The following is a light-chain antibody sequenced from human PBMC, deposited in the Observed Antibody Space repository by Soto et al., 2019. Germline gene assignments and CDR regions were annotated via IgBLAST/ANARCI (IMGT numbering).Light chain of an antibody. CDR2: EVT. Sequence: QSALTQPASVSGSPGQSITVSCTGTSSDVGTYDLVSWYQQHPGRAPKLMIYEVTKRPSGVSNRFSGSKSGNTASLTISGLQPEDEADYYCCSYAGSSTYVFGIGTKSPS. V-gene: IGLV2-23*02. CDR3: CSYAGSSTYV. J-gene: IGLJ1*01. CDR1: SSDVGTYDL.